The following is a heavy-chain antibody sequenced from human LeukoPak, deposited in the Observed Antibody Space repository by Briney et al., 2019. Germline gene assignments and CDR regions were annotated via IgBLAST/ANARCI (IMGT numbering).Heavy chain of an antibody. Sequence: SETLSLTCAVYGGSFSGYYWSWIRQPPGKGLEWIGYIYYSGSTSYNPSLKSRVTISLDTSKNQFSLKLSSVTAADTAVYYCAREYSSSSGHFDFWGHGTLVTVSS. CDR3: AREYSSSSGHFDF. V-gene: IGHV4-59*01. D-gene: IGHD6-6*01. CDR2: IYYSGST. J-gene: IGHJ4*01. CDR1: GGSFSGYY.